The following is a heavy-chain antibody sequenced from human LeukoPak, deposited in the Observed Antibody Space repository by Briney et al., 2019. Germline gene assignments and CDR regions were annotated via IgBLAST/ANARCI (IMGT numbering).Heavy chain of an antibody. CDR2: IYYSGST. CDR1: GGSISSYY. D-gene: IGHD3-16*02. J-gene: IGHJ4*02. CDR3: ARHYLGYDYAWGSYPSDTEYFDY. Sequence: SETLSLTCTVAGGSISSYYWSWIRQPPGKGLEWIGYIYYSGSTNYNPSLKSRVTISVDTSKNQFSLKLSSVTAADTAVYYCARHYLGYDYAWGSYPSDTEYFDYWGQGTLVTVSS. V-gene: IGHV4-59*08.